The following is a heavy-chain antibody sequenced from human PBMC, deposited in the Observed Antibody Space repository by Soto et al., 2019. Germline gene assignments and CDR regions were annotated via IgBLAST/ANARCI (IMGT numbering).Heavy chain of an antibody. J-gene: IGHJ6*02. Sequence: GGSLRLSCAASGFTFSSYAMSWVRQAPGKGLEWVSAISGSGGSTYYADSVKGRFTISRDNSKNTLYLQMNSLRAEDTAVYYYAKASVYYYGIDVWGQGTTVTVSS. CDR1: GFTFSSYA. CDR2: ISGSGGST. V-gene: IGHV3-23*01. CDR3: AKASVYYYGIDV.